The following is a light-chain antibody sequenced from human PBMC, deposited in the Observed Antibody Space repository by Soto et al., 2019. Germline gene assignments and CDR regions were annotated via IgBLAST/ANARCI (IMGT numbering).Light chain of an antibody. V-gene: IGKV3-20*01. CDR2: GAS. Sequence: EIVLTQSPGTLSLSPGERATLSCRASQSVSNYLAWYQRKPGQAPRLLIYGASSRATGIPDRFSGSGSGTDFPLTISRLEPEDFAVYYCHQYGGSPQTFGKGTKVEIK. CDR1: QSVSNY. J-gene: IGKJ1*01. CDR3: HQYGGSPQT.